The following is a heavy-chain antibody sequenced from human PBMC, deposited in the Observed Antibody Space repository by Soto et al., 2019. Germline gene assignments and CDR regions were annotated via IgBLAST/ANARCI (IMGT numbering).Heavy chain of an antibody. V-gene: IGHV3-74*01. D-gene: IGHD5-18*01. J-gene: IGHJ4*02. CDR1: GFTFSNYW. CDR3: ATGGYSYGWGY. CDR2: VNSAGSQS. Sequence: EVQLVESGGGLVQPGGSLRLSCVGCGFTFSNYWVQWVRQVPGKGPVWVSRVNSAGSQSSYADFVKGRFTVSRDNAKNTLYLEMNSLSADDTAVYYCATGGYSYGWGYWGQGTLVTVSS.